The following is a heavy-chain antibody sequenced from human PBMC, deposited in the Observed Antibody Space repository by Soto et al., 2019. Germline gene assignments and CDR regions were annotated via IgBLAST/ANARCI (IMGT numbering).Heavy chain of an antibody. CDR3: ARDGFKIGYVYGSGSS. CDR2: ISSGSSYI. J-gene: IGHJ5*02. Sequence: GGSLRLSCVASGFTFSDYSMNWFRQAPGKGLEWVSSISSGSSYIYYADSMKGRFTISRDNAKNSLYLEMNSLRAEDTAVYYCARDGFKIGYVYGSGSSWGQGTQVTVSS. CDR1: GFTFSDYS. V-gene: IGHV3-21*01. D-gene: IGHD3-10*01.